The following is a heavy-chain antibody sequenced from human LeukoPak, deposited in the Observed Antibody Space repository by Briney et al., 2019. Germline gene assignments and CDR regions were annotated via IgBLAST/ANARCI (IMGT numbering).Heavy chain of an antibody. D-gene: IGHD1-26*01. CDR2: IKEDESAK. CDR3: ARDVGGSLDY. CDR1: GFTFRSYW. V-gene: IGHV3-7*01. J-gene: IGHJ4*02. Sequence: YPGGSLRLSCAASGFTFRSYWMAWVRQAPGKGLEWVANIKEDESAKHQADSVKGRFTISRDNAQNSVYLQMSSLRGEDTAVYYCARDVGGSLDYWGQGTLVTVST.